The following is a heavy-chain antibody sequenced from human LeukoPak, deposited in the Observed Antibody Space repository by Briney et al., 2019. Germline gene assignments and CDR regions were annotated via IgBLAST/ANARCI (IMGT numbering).Heavy chain of an antibody. CDR2: INHSGST. Sequence: SETLSLTCTVYGGSFSGYSWSWIRQPPGKGLEWIGEINHSGSTNYNPSLKSRVTISVDTSKNQFSLNLSSVTAADTAVYYCARAGGYICGYYYYMDVWDKGTTVTVSS. CDR3: ARAGGYICGYYYYMDV. CDR1: GGSFSGYS. D-gene: IGHD5-18*01. V-gene: IGHV4-34*01. J-gene: IGHJ6*03.